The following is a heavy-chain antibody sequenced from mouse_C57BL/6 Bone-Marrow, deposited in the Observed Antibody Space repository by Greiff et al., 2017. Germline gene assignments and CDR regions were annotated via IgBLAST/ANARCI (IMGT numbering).Heavy chain of an antibody. D-gene: IGHD3-2*02. Sequence: EVKLMESGGDLVKPGGSLKLSCAASGFTFSSYGMSWVRQTPDKRLEWVATISSGGSYTYYPDSVKGRFTISRDNAKNTLYLQMSSLKSEDTAMYDCARRGQLRLRDAMDYWGQGTSVTVSS. CDR2: ISSGGSYT. J-gene: IGHJ4*01. CDR3: ARRGQLRLRDAMDY. CDR1: GFTFSSYG. V-gene: IGHV5-6*02.